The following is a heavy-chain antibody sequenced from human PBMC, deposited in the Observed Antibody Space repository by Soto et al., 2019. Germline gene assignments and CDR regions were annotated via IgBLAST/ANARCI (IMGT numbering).Heavy chain of an antibody. D-gene: IGHD5-18*01. V-gene: IGHV4-31*03. CDR3: ARAKDSYGYVNVDY. CDR2: IYYGGSN. CDR1: GGSISSGGYY. Sequence: SETLSLTCTVSGGSISSGGYYWSWIRQHPGKDLEWIGYIYYGGSNYYNPSPKSRVTISVDTSKNQFSLKLSSVTAADTAVYYCARAKDSYGYVNVDYWGQGTLVTVSS. J-gene: IGHJ4*02.